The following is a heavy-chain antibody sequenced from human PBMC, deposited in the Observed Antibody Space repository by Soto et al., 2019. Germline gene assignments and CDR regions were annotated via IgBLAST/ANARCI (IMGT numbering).Heavy chain of an antibody. CDR2: IYYSGST. CDR1: GGSISSYY. Sequence: PSETLSLTCTVSGGSISSYYWSWIRQPPGKGLEWIGYIYYSGSTNYNPSLKSRVTISVDTSKNQFSLKLSSVTAADTAVYYCAGTYYDILTGYYYPGNWFDPWGQGTLVTVSS. CDR3: AGTYYDILTGYYYPGNWFDP. V-gene: IGHV4-59*08. D-gene: IGHD3-9*01. J-gene: IGHJ5*02.